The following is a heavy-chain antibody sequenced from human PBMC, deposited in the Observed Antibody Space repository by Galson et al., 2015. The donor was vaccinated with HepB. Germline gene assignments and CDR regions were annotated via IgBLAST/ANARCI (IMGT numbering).Heavy chain of an antibody. D-gene: IGHD4-11*01. J-gene: IGHJ6*03. CDR1: GFTFSSYG. CDR3: ARGSTVRGPDYYYYYMDV. V-gene: IGHV3-33*01. CDR2: IWYDGSNK. Sequence: SLGLSCAASGFTFSSYGMHWVRQAPGKGLEWVAVIWYDGSNKYYADSVKGRFTISRDNSKNTLYLQMNSLRAEDTAVYYCARGSTVRGPDYYYYYMDVWGKGTTVTVSS.